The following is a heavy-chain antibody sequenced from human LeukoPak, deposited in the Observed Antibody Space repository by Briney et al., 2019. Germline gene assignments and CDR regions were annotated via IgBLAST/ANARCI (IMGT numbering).Heavy chain of an antibody. J-gene: IGHJ5*02. Sequence: PSETLSLTCTVSGGSINSNTYYRGWIRQPPGKGLEWIGSIYYSGTTYYNPALKSRVTISVDTSQNQFSLKLSSVTAADTAVYYCARHKYYYVSGSFYWFDPSGQGTLVTVSS. D-gene: IGHD3-10*01. CDR3: ARHKYYYVSGSFYWFDP. CDR2: IYYSGTT. CDR1: GGSINSNTYY. V-gene: IGHV4-39*01.